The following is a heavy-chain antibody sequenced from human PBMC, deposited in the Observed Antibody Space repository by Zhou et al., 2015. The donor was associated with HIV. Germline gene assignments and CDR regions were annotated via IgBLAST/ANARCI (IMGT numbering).Heavy chain of an antibody. J-gene: IGHJ4*02. V-gene: IGHV1-8*02. CDR3: ARGTLLGFYGSTFLDY. CDR1: GYTFSDSD. D-gene: IGHD3-10*01. Sequence: QVQLVQSGAEVKKPGASVRVSCRASGYTFSDSDINWVRQAPGQGLEWMGWMNPNSGNTAYAQKFKDRVTMTRNTSINTAYMELRSLRSEDTAIYYCARGTLLGFYGSTFLDYWGQGTLATVSS. CDR2: MNPNSGNT.